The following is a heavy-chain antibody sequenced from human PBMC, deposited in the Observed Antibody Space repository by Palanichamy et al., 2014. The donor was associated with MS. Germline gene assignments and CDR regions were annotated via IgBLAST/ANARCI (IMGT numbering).Heavy chain of an antibody. CDR2: ISSSGGST. CDR3: AKCPGFSVAAATLRYFDL. J-gene: IGHJ2*01. D-gene: IGHD2-2*01. V-gene: IGHV3-23*01. CDR1: GFTFSSDA. Sequence: EVRLLESGGGLVQPGGSLRLSCAASGFTFSSDAMSWVRQAPGKGLEWVSAISSSGGSTYYADSVKGRFTISRDNSKNTLYLQMNSLRAEDTAVYYCAKCPGFSVAAATLRYFDLWGRGTLVTVS.